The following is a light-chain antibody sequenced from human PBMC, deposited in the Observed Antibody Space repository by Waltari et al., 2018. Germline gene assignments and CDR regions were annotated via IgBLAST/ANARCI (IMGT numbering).Light chain of an antibody. CDR2: TAS. CDR1: QGIRND. CDR3: RQHNTYPWT. V-gene: IGKV1-17*01. Sequence: DIQMTQSPSSLSASVGDRVTFTCRASQGIRNDLGWYQQKPGKPPKRLIYTASTLQSGGPARFSGTGSGAEFTLTISSLQPEDFATYYCRQHNTYPWTFGQGTNVEIK. J-gene: IGKJ1*01.